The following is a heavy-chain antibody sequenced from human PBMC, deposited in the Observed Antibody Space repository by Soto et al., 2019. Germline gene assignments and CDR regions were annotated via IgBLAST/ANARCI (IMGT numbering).Heavy chain of an antibody. CDR3: AKWGAVRRGYVDGMDV. CDR1: GYSFTSYW. Sequence: GESLKISCKGSGYSFTSYWIGWVRQTPGKGLEWMGIMNPADSETRYSPSFQGQVTMSTDKSISTAYLQWSSLKASDSAMYYCAKWGAVRRGYVDGMDVWGQGTTVTVSS. J-gene: IGHJ6*02. V-gene: IGHV5-51*01. D-gene: IGHD1-26*01. CDR2: MNPADSET.